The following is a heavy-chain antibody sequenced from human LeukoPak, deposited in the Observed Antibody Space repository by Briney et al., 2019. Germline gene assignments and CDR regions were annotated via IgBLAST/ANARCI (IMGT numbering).Heavy chain of an antibody. D-gene: IGHD1-1*01. V-gene: IGHV3-7*01. CDR2: IKRDGSQK. CDR3: ARLGLEVGGPNWFDP. J-gene: IGHJ5*02. CDR1: GFSFSSNW. Sequence: GGSLRLSCAAPGFSFSSNWMGWVRQAPGKGLEWVAHIKRDGSQKYYLDSVKGRFTISRDNAKSSLYLQMNSLSVEDTAVYYCARLGLEVGGPNWFDPWGQGTLVTVSS.